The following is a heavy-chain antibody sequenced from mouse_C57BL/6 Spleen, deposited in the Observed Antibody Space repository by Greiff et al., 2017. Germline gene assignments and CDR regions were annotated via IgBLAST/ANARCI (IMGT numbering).Heavy chain of an antibody. CDR2: IDPETGGT. CDR1: GYTFTDYE. J-gene: IGHJ3*01. D-gene: IGHD1-1*02. Sequence: QVQLQQSGAELVRPGASVTLSCKASGYTFTDYEMHWVKQTPVHGLEWIGAIDPETGGTAYNQKFKGKAILTADKSSSTAYMELRSLTSEDSAVYYWTREAGGPFAYWGQGTLVTVSA. CDR3: TREAGGPFAY. V-gene: IGHV1-15*01.